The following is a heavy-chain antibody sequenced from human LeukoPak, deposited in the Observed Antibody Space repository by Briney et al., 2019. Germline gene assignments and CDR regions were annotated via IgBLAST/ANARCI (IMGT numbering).Heavy chain of an antibody. D-gene: IGHD4-17*01. V-gene: IGHV3-7*01. CDR3: ARDLVDYGDFYYYYYMDV. CDR2: IKQDGSEK. Sequence: GGSLRLSCAASGFTFSSYWMSWVRQAPGKGLEWVANIKQDGSEKYYVDSVKGRFTISRDNAKNSLYLQMNSLRAEDTAVYYCARDLVDYGDFYYYYYMDVWGKGTTVTISS. J-gene: IGHJ6*03. CDR1: GFTFSSYW.